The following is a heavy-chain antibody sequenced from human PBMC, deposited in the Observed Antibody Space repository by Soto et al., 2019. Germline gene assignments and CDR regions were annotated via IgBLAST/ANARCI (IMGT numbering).Heavy chain of an antibody. V-gene: IGHV4-34*01. Sequence: SETLSLTCAVNGGAFNGYYWTWIRQPPGKGLEWIGEINHSGTVDYNPSLKSRVTVSIDMSKKQFSLTLTSVTAADTAVYYCARAGAALVRGSIGGFDYWGQGTLVTVSS. CDR1: GGAFNGYY. CDR2: INHSGTV. J-gene: IGHJ4*02. CDR3: ARAGAALVRGSIGGFDY. D-gene: IGHD3-10*01.